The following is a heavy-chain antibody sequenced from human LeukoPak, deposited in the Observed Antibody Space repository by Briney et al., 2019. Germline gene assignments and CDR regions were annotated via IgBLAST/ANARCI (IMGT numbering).Heavy chain of an antibody. CDR2: INHSGST. CDR3: ARGRGDYRYYYYYYTDV. J-gene: IGHJ6*03. Sequence: SETLSLTCAVYGGSFSGYYWSWIRQPPGKGLEWIGEINHSGSTNYNPSLKSRVTISVDTSKNQFSLKLSSVTAADTAVYYCARGRGDYRYYYYYYTDVWGKGTTVTVSS. D-gene: IGHD4-17*01. CDR1: GGSFSGYY. V-gene: IGHV4-34*01.